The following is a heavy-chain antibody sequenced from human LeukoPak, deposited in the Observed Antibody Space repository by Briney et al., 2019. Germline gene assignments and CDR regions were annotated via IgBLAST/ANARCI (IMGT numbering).Heavy chain of an antibody. J-gene: IGHJ4*02. V-gene: IGHV3-48*01. D-gene: IGHD3-9*01. CDR3: ARDYDILTGYYPAYYFDY. CDR1: GFTFSSYA. Sequence: GGSLRLSCAASGFTFSSYAMNWVRQAPGKGLEWVSYISSSGSTIYYADSVKGRFTISRDNAKNSLYLQMNSLRAEDTAVYYCARDYDILTGYYPAYYFDYWGQGTLVTVSS. CDR2: ISSSGSTI.